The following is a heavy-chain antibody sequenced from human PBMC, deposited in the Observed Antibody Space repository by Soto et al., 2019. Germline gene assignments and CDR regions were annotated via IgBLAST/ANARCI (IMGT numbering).Heavy chain of an antibody. J-gene: IGHJ4*02. CDR1: GGSFSGYY. D-gene: IGHD1-1*01. CDR3: ARGVHSVLQTHNWIYYFDY. Sequence: SETLSLTCAVYGGSFSGYYWSWIRQPPGKGLEWIGEINHSGSTNYNPSLKSRVTISVDTSKNQFSLKLSSVTAADTAVYYCARGVHSVLQTHNWIYYFDYWGQGTLVTVSS. CDR2: INHSGST. V-gene: IGHV4-34*01.